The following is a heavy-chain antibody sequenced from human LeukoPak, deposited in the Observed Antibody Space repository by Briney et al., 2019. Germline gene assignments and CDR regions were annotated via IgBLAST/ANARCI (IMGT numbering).Heavy chain of an antibody. Sequence: SETLSLTCSVSGGSISSGGYYWSWLRQHPGQGLEWIGYIYYSGRTNYNPSLKSRVTMSIDTSKDQFSLKLSSVTAADTAVYYCARNIVVVTADSYYYYGMDVWGPGTTVTVSS. CDR1: GGSISSGGYY. J-gene: IGHJ6*02. V-gene: IGHV4-31*03. CDR3: ARNIVVVTADSYYYYGMDV. CDR2: IYYSGRT. D-gene: IGHD2-21*02.